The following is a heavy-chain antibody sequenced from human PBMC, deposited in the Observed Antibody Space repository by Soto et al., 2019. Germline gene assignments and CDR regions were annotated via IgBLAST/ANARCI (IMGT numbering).Heavy chain of an antibody. CDR3: ERGGLSVSADFDY. V-gene: IGHV1-18*01. CDR1: GYTFINYG. J-gene: IGHJ4*02. CDR2: ISGSNGET. Sequence: VQLVQSGAEVKESGASVKVSCQASGYTFINYGVAWVRRAPGQGPEWMGWISGSNGETKYAKNLQNRVSLTTDTSPNTAYKELRSLNPDDTAIYFCERGGLSVSADFDYRGQGAQVTGSS. D-gene: IGHD3-3*01.